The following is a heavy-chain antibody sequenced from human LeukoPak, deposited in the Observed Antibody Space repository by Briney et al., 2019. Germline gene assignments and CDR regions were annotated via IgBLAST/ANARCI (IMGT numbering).Heavy chain of an antibody. D-gene: IGHD3-10*01. CDR3: ARDVWFGAGRTFDY. Sequence: SQNLSLTCTVSGGSISSGSYYWSWIRQPAGKGLEWIGRIYTSGSTNYNPSLKSRVTISVDTPKNQFSLKLSSVTAADTAVYYCARDVWFGAGRTFDYWGQGTLVTVSS. CDR2: IYTSGST. V-gene: IGHV4-61*02. J-gene: IGHJ4*02. CDR1: GGSISSGSYY.